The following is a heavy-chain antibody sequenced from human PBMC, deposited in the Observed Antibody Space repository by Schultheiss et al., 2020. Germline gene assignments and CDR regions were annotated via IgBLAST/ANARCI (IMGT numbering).Heavy chain of an antibody. D-gene: IGHD6-19*01. CDR3: ARGRIAVAGTRHRWFDP. CDR1: GGSFSGYY. J-gene: IGHJ5*02. Sequence: GSLRLSCAVYGGSFSGYYWSWIRQPPGKGLEWIGEINHSGSTNYNPSLKSRVTISVDTSKNQFSLKLSSVTAADTAVYYCARGRIAVAGTRHRWFDPWGQGTLVTVSS. CDR2: INHSGST. V-gene: IGHV4-34*01.